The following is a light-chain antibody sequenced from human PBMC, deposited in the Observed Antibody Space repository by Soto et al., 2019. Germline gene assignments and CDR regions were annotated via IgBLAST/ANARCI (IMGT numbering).Light chain of an antibody. CDR2: GAS. J-gene: IGKJ3*01. CDR3: QQYGSSRFT. CDR1: QSVSSTY. Sequence: EIVLTQSPGTLSLSPGERAALSCRASQSVSSTYLAWYQQKPGQAPRLLMSGASSRATGIPDRFSGSGSGTDFTLTISRLEPEDFAVYYCQQYGSSRFTFGPGTKVDIK. V-gene: IGKV3-20*01.